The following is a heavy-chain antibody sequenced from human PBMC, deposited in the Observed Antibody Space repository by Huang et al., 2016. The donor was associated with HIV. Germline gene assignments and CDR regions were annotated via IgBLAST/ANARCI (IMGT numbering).Heavy chain of an antibody. CDR1: GFTFRSYW. CDR3: ARRMDLDY. Sequence: QLVESGGGLVQPGGSLRLSCAASGFTFRSYWMGWVRQARGKGLEGVAKINQDESERYYLDSVKGRFTISRDNAKASLYLQLNNLRVEDTGIYYCARRMDLDYWGQGILLTVSS. D-gene: IGHD2-15*01. V-gene: IGHV3-7*03. J-gene: IGHJ4*02. CDR2: INQDESER.